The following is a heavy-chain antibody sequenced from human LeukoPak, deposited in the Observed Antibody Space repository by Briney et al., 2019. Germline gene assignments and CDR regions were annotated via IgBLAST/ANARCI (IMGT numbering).Heavy chain of an antibody. CDR2: INPNSGGT. J-gene: IGHJ4*02. Sequence: AASVKVSCKASGYTFTGYYMHWVRQAPGQGLEWMGWINPNSGGTNYAQKFQGRVTMTRDTSISTAYMELSRLRSDDSAVYYCARGDRILSSSWYSGFFDCWGQGTLVTVSS. CDR3: ARGDRILSSSWYSGFFDC. CDR1: GYTFTGYY. V-gene: IGHV1-2*02. D-gene: IGHD6-13*01.